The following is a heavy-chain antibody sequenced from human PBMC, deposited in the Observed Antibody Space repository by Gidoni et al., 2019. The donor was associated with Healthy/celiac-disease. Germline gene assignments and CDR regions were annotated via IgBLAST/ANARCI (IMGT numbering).Heavy chain of an antibody. Sequence: QVQLLESGGGLVKHGGSLRLPCAASGFTFSDYYMSWIRQAPGKGLELVSYISSSSSYTNYADSVKGRFTISRDNAKNSLYLQMNSLRAEDTAVYYCARANWPYWYFDLWGRGTLVTVSS. CDR2: ISSSSSYT. CDR3: ARANWPYWYFDL. D-gene: IGHD7-27*01. CDR1: GFTFSDYY. J-gene: IGHJ2*01. V-gene: IGHV3-11*03.